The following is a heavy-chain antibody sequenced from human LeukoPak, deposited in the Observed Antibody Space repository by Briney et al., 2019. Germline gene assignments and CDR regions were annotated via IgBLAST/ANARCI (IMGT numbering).Heavy chain of an antibody. CDR3: ARDGGP. D-gene: IGHD2-15*01. Sequence: PSETLSLTCSVSGDSVSNSDYYWGWIRQPPGKGLEWIGTMYYGGSPDYVPSLKSRVTISIDTSKNQFSLTVTSVTAADTALYYCARDGGPWGQGILVTVSS. J-gene: IGHJ5*02. V-gene: IGHV4-39*07. CDR2: MYYGGSP. CDR1: GDSVSNSDYY.